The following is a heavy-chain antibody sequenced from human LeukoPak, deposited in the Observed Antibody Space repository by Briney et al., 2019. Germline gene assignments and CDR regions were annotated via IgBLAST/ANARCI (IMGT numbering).Heavy chain of an antibody. Sequence: GGSLRLSCAASGVTFSSYEMNWVRQAPGKGLEWVSYNSSSGSTIYYADSVKGRFTISRDNAKNSLYLQMNSLRAEDTAVYYCAELGITMIGGVWGKGTTVTISS. J-gene: IGHJ6*04. CDR2: NSSSGSTI. CDR1: GVTFSSYE. D-gene: IGHD3-10*02. V-gene: IGHV3-48*03. CDR3: AELGITMIGGV.